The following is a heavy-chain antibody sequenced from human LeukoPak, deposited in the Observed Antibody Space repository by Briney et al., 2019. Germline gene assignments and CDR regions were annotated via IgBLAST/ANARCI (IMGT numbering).Heavy chain of an antibody. CDR3: ARDASYGSGSSYFDY. Sequence: GASVKVSCKASGYTFTSYYIHWVRQAPGQGLEWMGIINPSGGSTNYAQKFQGRVTMTRDTSTSTVYMELSSLRSEDTAVYYCARDASYGSGSSYFDYWGQGTLVSDSS. CDR2: INPSGGST. D-gene: IGHD3-10*01. V-gene: IGHV1-46*01. CDR1: GYTFTSYY. J-gene: IGHJ4*02.